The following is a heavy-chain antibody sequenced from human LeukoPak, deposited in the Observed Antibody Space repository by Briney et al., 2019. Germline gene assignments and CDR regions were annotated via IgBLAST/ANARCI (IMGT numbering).Heavy chain of an antibody. V-gene: IGHV3-7*01. CDR1: GFTFNNVW. CDR2: IKEDGGEM. Sequence: PGGSLRLSCAASGFTFNNVWMSWVRQAPGKGLEWVANIKEDGGEMYYVDSVKGRFIISRDNAKNSVYLQMNILRVEDTAVYYCASGMIEFDYWGQGTLVTASS. J-gene: IGHJ4*02. D-gene: IGHD1-14*01. CDR3: ASGMIEFDY.